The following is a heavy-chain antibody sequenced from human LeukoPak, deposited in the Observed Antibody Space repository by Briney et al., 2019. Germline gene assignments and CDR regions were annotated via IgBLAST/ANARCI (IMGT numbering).Heavy chain of an antibody. CDR2: ISAYNGNT. J-gene: IGHJ6*03. CDR3: ASTAILGYCSSTSCPYYYYMDV. V-gene: IGHV1-18*01. CDR1: GYTFTSYG. Sequence: ASVKASCKASGYTFTSYGISWVRQAPGQGLEWMGWISAYNGNTNYAQKLQGRVTMTTDTSTSTAYMELRSLRSDDTAVYYCASTAILGYCSSTSCPYYYYMDVWGKGTTVTVSS. D-gene: IGHD2-2*01.